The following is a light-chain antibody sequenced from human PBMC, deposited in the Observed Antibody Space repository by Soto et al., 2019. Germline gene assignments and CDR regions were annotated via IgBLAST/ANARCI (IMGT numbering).Light chain of an antibody. Sequence: DIQLTQSPSFLSASVGDRATITCLASQGITTYLAWYQQKPGKAPKLLIYAASTLQSGVPSRFSGSGSGTEFTLTIRSLQPEDFATYYCQQVNNYPLTFGGGTKVDIK. J-gene: IGKJ4*01. CDR2: AAS. CDR1: QGITTY. V-gene: IGKV1-9*01. CDR3: QQVNNYPLT.